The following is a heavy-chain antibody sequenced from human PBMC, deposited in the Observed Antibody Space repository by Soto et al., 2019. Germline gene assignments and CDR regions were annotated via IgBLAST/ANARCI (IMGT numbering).Heavy chain of an antibody. CDR1: GGSISGYY. D-gene: IGHD4-4*01. J-gene: IGHJ6*02. CDR2: IFYTGST. CDR3: ARTQRVTYSYGMDV. Sequence: PSETLSLTCAISGGSISGYYWSWIRQPPGKGLEWIGYIFYTGSTTYNPSLKSRVTISGDTSKNQFSLNLSAVTAADTAVYYCARTQRVTYSYGMDVWGQGTTVT. V-gene: IGHV4-59*01.